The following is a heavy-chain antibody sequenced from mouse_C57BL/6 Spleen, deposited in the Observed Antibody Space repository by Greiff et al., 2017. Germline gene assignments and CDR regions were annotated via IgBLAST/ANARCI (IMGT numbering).Heavy chain of an antibody. CDR1: GYTFTSYW. J-gene: IGHJ2*01. CDR3: AITHYYGSSEGY. V-gene: IGHV1-74*01. CDR2: IHPSDSDT. Sequence: QVQLQQPGAELVKPGASVKVSCKASGYTFTSYWMHWVKQRPGQGLEWIGRIHPSDSDTNYNQKFKGKATLTVEKSSSTAYMQLSSLTSEDSAVYYCAITHYYGSSEGYWGQGTTLTVSS. D-gene: IGHD1-1*01.